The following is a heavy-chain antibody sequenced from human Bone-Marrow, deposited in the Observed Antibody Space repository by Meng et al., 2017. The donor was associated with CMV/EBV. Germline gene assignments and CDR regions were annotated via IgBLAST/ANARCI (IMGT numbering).Heavy chain of an antibody. J-gene: IGHJ3*02. CDR3: ARVKRSVDAFDI. CDR2: MNPNSGNT. Sequence: ASVKVSCKASGYTFTSYDINWVRQATGQGLEWMGWMNPNSGNTGYAQKFQGRVTMTRNTSISTAYMELSSLRSEDTAVYYCARVKRSVDAFDIWAQGTMVTVSS. D-gene: IGHD4-17*01. V-gene: IGHV1-8*01. CDR1: GYTFTSYD.